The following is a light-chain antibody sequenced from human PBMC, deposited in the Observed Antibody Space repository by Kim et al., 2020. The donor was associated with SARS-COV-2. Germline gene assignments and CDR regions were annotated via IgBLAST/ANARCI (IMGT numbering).Light chain of an antibody. CDR1: QSISSW. Sequence: SASVGDRVTSTCRASQSISSWLTWYQQKPGKAPKLLIYKASSLESGVPSRFSGSASGTEFTLTISSLQPDDFATYYCQHYNSPPYNFGQGTKLEIK. J-gene: IGKJ2*01. CDR2: KAS. V-gene: IGKV1-5*03. CDR3: QHYNSPPYN.